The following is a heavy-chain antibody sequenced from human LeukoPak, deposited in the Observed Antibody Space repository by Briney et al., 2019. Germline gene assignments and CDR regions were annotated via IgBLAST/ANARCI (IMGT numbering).Heavy chain of an antibody. Sequence: GGSLRLSCAASGFTFSSYSMNWVRQAPGKGLEWISYISGSSSSTHYTDSVKGRFTISRDNAKNSLYLQMNSLRAEDTALYYCAKDSGSAAAGALDPWGQGTLVTVSS. CDR3: AKDSGSAAAGALDP. CDR1: GFTFSSYS. J-gene: IGHJ5*02. CDR2: ISGSSSST. D-gene: IGHD6-13*01. V-gene: IGHV3-21*04.